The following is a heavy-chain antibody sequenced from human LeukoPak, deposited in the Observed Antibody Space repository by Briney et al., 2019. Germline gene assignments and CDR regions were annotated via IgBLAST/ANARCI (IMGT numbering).Heavy chain of an antibody. Sequence: ASQTLSLTCTVSGGSISSGGYYWSWIRQPPGKGLEWIGYIYHSGSTYYNPSLKSRVTISVDRSKNQFSLKLSSVTAADTAVYYCARDRGDSGWYIGYWGQGTLVTVSS. CDR2: IYHSGST. V-gene: IGHV4-30-2*01. D-gene: IGHD6-19*01. CDR1: GGSISSGGYY. CDR3: ARDRGDSGWYIGY. J-gene: IGHJ4*02.